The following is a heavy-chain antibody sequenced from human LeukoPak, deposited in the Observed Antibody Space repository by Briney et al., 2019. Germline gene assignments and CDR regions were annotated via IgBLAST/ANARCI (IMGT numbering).Heavy chain of an antibody. V-gene: IGHV3-48*01. J-gene: IGHJ4*02. Sequence: GGSLRLSCAASGFTFSSYSMNWVRQAPGKGLEWVSYISSSSSTIYYADSVKGRFTISRDNAKNSLYLQMNSLRAEDTAVYYCARDAKRIDYDYVWGSYRPGTFDYWGQGTLVTVSS. CDR3: ARDAKRIDYDYVWGSYRPGTFDY. D-gene: IGHD3-16*02. CDR1: GFTFSSYS. CDR2: ISSSSSTI.